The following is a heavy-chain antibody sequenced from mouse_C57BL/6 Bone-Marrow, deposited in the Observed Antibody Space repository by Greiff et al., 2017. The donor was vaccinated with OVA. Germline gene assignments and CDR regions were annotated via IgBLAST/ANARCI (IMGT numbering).Heavy chain of an antibody. J-gene: IGHJ3*01. D-gene: IGHD2-5*01. CDR3: ARRDSNYGAWFAY. CDR2: IHPNIGST. Sequence: VQLQQPGAELVKPGASVKLSCKASGYTFTSYWMHWVKQRPGQGLEWIGMIHPNIGSTNYNEKFKSKATLTVDKSSSTAYMQLSSLTSEDSAVYYCARRDSNYGAWFAYWGQGTLVTVSA. CDR1: GYTFTSYW. V-gene: IGHV1-64*01.